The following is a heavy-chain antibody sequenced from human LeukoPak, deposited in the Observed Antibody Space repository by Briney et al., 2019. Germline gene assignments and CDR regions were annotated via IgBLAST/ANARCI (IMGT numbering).Heavy chain of an antibody. V-gene: IGHV4-59*08. CDR3: ARLTMVRGVRGNWFDP. Sequence: SETLSLTCTVSGGSISSYYWSWIRQPPGKGLEWIGYIYYSGSTNYNPSLKSRVTISVDTSKNQFSLKLSSVTAADTAVYYCARLTMVRGVRGNWFDPGAREPWSPSPQ. CDR1: GGSISSYY. CDR2: IYYSGST. D-gene: IGHD3-10*01. J-gene: IGHJ5*02.